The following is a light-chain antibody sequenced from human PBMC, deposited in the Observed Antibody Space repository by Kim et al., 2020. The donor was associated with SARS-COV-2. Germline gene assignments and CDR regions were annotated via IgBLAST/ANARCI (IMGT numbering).Light chain of an antibody. CDR3: NSRDSSGPVV. V-gene: IGLV3-19*01. J-gene: IGLJ2*01. Sequence: SSELTQDPAVSVALGQTVRITCQGDSLRSYYASWYQQKPGRAPVLVIYGKNNRPSGIPDRFSGSSSGNTASLTITGAQAEDEADYYCNSRDSSGPVVFGGGTKLTVL. CDR2: GKN. CDR1: SLRSYY.